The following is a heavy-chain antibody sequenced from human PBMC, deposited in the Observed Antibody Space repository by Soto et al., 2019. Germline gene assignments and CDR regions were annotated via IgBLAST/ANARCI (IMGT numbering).Heavy chain of an antibody. D-gene: IGHD2-15*01. CDR1: DGSFNDYY. J-gene: IGHJ5*01. CDR2: INQRGST. CDR3: ARALYFYGLVAAWFAS. V-gene: IGHV4-34*01. Sequence: SETLSLTCAVYDGSFNDYYWSWIRQSPGKGLEWIGEINQRGSTNYNPSLKSRLTISIDTSKNQFFLNLNSVTAADTAVYFCARALYFYGLVAAWFASWGEGSLVTVP.